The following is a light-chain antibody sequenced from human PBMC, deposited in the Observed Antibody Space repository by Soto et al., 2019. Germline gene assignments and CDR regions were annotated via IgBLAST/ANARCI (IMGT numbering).Light chain of an antibody. CDR2: GAS. J-gene: IGKJ4*01. V-gene: IGKV3-20*01. CDR3: QQYGSSLGVT. Sequence: EIVLTQSPGTLSLSPGERATLSCRASQSVSSSYLAWYQQKPGQAPRLLIYGASSRATGIPDRFSGSGSGTDFTLTINRLEPEDFAVYYCQQYGSSLGVTFGGGTKVDIK. CDR1: QSVSSSY.